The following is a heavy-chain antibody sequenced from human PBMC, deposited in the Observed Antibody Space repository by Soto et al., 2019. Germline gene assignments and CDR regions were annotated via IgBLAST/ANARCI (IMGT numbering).Heavy chain of an antibody. Sequence: SVKVSCKASGGTFSSYAISWVRQAPGQGLEWMGGIIPIFGTANYAQKFQGRVTITADASTSTAYMELRSLRSDDTAVYYCAREQSDMAHFDYWGQGTLVTVSS. CDR3: AREQSDMAHFDY. CDR2: IIPIFGTA. J-gene: IGHJ4*02. V-gene: IGHV1-69*13. D-gene: IGHD3-9*01. CDR1: GGTFSSYA.